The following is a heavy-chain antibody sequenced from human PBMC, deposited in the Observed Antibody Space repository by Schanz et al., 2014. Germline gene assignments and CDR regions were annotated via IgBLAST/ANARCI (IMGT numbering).Heavy chain of an antibody. V-gene: IGHV3-7*03. CDR2: IKEDGSEK. D-gene: IGHD3-9*01. CDR1: GFAFSSNW. Sequence: EVQLLESGGGLVQPGGSLRLSCAGSGFAFSSNWMNWVRQAPGKGLEWVANIKEDGSEKYYVDSVKGRFTISRDNAKNSLYLQVNSLRAEDTAVYYCAKHVRSLTGNDYWGQGTLVTVSA. CDR3: AKHVRSLTGNDY. J-gene: IGHJ4*02.